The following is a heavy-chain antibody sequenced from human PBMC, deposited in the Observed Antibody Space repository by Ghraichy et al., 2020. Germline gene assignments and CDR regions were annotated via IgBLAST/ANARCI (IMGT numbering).Heavy chain of an antibody. J-gene: IGHJ4*02. CDR1: GFTFSAYA. Sequence: GESLNISCTASGFTFSAYAMNWVRQAPGKGLEWVSTITGGGGGAYYADPVKGRFTISRDNSKNTLYMQMNSLRDEDTAVYYCAKGKGPATGSYDYWGQGTLVTASS. V-gene: IGHV3-23*01. D-gene: IGHD1-26*01. CDR3: AKGKGPATGSYDY. CDR2: ITGGGGGA.